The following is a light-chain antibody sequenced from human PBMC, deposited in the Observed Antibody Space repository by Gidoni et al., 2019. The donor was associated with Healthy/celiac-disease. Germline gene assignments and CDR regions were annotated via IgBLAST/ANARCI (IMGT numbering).Light chain of an antibody. CDR2: DVS. V-gene: IGLV2-14*03. J-gene: IGLJ1*01. CDR3: SSYTSSSTPPYV. CDR1: SSDVGGYNY. Sequence: QSALTQPASVSGSPGQSITISCTGTSSDVGGYNYVSWYQQHPGKAPKLMIYDVSNRPSGVSNRFSGSKSGNTASLTISGLQAEGEADYYCSSYTSSSTPPYVFGTGTEVTVL.